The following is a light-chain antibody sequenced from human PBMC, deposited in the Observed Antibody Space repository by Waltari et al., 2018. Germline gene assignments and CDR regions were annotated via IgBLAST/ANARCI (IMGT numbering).Light chain of an antibody. V-gene: IGLV3-19*01. J-gene: IGLJ3*02. CDR2: GKD. Sequence: SSELTQDPAVSVTLGQTVRFTCQGDSLRTSYASWYQLKPGQAPVLVIYGKDKRPTGVPDRISGYSSGTTASWTITGAQAEDEADYYCYSRKGSANQVVFAGGTKVTVL. CDR1: SLRTSY. CDR3: YSRKGSANQVV.